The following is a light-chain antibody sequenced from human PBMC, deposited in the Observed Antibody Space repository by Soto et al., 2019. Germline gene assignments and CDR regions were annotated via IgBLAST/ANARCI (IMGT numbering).Light chain of an antibody. CDR3: QQYNSYPWT. Sequence: DIQMTQSPSTLSGSVGDRVTITCRASQTISSWLAWYQQKQGKAPKLLIYKASTLKSGVPSRFSGSGSGTELTLTISSLQPDDFETYYCQQYNSYPWTFGQGTKVDIK. CDR1: QTISSW. J-gene: IGKJ1*01. V-gene: IGKV1-5*03. CDR2: KAS.